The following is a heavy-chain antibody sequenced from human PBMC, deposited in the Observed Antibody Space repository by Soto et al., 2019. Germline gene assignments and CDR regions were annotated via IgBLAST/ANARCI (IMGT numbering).Heavy chain of an antibody. Sequence: SETLSLTCAVYGGSFSGYYWSWIRQPPEKGLEWIGEINHSGSTNYNPSLKSRVIISVDTSKNQFSLRLSSVTAADTAMYYCARGLEESSQYNDFRSAYYKDYYYYGMDVWGQGTPVTVSS. CDR3: ARGLEESSQYNDFRSAYYKDYYYYGMDV. V-gene: IGHV4-34*01. CDR1: GGSFSGYY. J-gene: IGHJ6*02. CDR2: INHSGST. D-gene: IGHD3-3*01.